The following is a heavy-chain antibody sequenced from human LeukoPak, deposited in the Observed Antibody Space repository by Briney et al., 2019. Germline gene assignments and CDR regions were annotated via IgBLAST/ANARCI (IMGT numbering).Heavy chain of an antibody. Sequence: GGSLRLSCAASGFTFSDYYMNWIRQAPGKGLEWVSSISRSGSTIYYADSVKGRFTISRDNAKNSLHLQMNSLRAEDTAVYFCAREDSSGSPLTSYFHFWGQGTLVTVSS. V-gene: IGHV3-11*01. CDR1: GFTFSDYY. CDR2: ISRSGSTI. J-gene: IGHJ4*02. CDR3: AREDSSGSPLTSYFHF. D-gene: IGHD1-26*01.